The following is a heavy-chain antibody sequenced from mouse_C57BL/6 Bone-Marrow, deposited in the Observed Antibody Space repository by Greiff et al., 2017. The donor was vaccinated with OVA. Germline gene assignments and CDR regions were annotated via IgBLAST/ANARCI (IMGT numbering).Heavy chain of an antibody. J-gene: IGHJ4*01. CDR1: GLTFTDYY. Sequence: LVKPGPSVKISCKASGLTFTDYYMPWVNQGLGKSLEWIGLVLPYIGGTSYNKKFKGKATLTVGTSSSTAYMALNSLTSEDSAVYYCARGAYDYGPHAMDYWGQGTSVTVSS. V-gene: IGHV1-36*01. D-gene: IGHD2-4*01. CDR3: ARGAYDYGPHAMDY. CDR2: VLPYIGGT.